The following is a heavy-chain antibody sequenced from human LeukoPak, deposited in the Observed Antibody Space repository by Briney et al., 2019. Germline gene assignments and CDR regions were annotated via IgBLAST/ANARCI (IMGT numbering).Heavy chain of an antibody. Sequence: KPSETLSLTCTVSGGSISSYYWSWIRQPPGKGLEWIGEINHSGSTNYNPSLKSRVTISVDTSMNQFSLRLTSLTAADTAVYYCARGSLNTNWFDPWGQGTLVTVSS. V-gene: IGHV4-34*01. CDR3: ARGSLNTNWFDP. CDR1: GGSISSYY. J-gene: IGHJ5*02. CDR2: INHSGST. D-gene: IGHD1/OR15-1a*01.